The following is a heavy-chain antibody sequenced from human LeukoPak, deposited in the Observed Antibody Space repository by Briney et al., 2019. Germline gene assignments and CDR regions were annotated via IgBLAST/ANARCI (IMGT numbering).Heavy chain of an antibody. Sequence: SETLSLTCTVSGGSISSSSYYWGWIRQPPGKGLEWIGSIYYSGSTYYNPSLKSRVTISVDTSKNQFSLKLSSVTAADTAVYYCARHPLGPYSGMITFGGVIDYWGQGTLVTVSS. D-gene: IGHD3-16*01. V-gene: IGHV4-39*01. CDR2: IYYSGST. CDR3: ARHPLGPYSGMITFGGVIDY. J-gene: IGHJ4*02. CDR1: GGSISSSSYY.